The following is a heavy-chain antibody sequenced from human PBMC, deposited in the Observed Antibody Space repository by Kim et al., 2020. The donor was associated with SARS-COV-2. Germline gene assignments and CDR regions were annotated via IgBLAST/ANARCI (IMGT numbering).Heavy chain of an antibody. CDR1: GFTFTTYA. V-gene: IGHV3-23*01. D-gene: IGHD6-19*01. Sequence: GGSLRLSCAASGFTFTTYAMSWVRQAPGKGLEWVSAISGSVSATYYADSVKGRFTVSRDNSKNTLYLQMNSLRADDTAVYYCAKIPYSSGWSGYFQHWGQGTLVTVSS. CDR3: AKIPYSSGWSGYFQH. J-gene: IGHJ1*01. CDR2: ISGSVSAT.